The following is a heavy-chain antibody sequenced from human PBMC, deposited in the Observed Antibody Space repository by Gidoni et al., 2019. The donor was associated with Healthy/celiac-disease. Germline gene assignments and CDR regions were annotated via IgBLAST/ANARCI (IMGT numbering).Heavy chain of an antibody. Sequence: QLQLQESGPGLVKPSETLSLTCTVSGGSISSSSYYWGWIRQPPGKGLEWIGSIYYSGSTYYNPSLKSRVTMSVDTSKNQFSLKLSSVTAADTAVYYCARGGGSWGSYFPLWGQGTLVTVSS. V-gene: IGHV4-39*01. CDR1: GGSISSSSYY. J-gene: IGHJ4*02. CDR2: IYYSGST. D-gene: IGHD1-26*01. CDR3: ARGGGSWGSYFPL.